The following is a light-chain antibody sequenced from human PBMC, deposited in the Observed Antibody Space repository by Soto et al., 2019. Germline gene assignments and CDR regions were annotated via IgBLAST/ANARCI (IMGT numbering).Light chain of an antibody. CDR1: QSVSNNY. V-gene: IGKV3-20*01. CDR3: QQYGVSPLMFT. Sequence: EIVLVQSPGTLSLSPGERATLSCRASQSVSNNYLAWYQQKPGQAPRLLIYGASSRATGVPDRFSGSGTGTDISLTITRLEPEDFAVYYCQQYGVSPLMFTFGHGTKVGVK. J-gene: IGKJ2*01. CDR2: GAS.